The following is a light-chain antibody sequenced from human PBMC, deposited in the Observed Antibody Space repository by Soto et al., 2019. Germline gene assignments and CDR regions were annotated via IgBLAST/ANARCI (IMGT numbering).Light chain of an antibody. CDR2: GAS. Sequence: DIRLTQSPASLSASVGDRVSITCRTSRSISRYLNWYQQKLGKAPKLLIYGASTLQGGVPSRFSGSGSGTDFTLTISGLQPEDFATYYCQESYSSLYFFGQGTKLEMK. J-gene: IGKJ2*01. V-gene: IGKV1-39*01. CDR3: QESYSSLYF. CDR1: RSISRY.